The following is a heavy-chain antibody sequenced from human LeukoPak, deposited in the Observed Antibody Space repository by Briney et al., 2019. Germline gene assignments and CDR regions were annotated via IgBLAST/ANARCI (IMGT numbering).Heavy chain of an antibody. CDR3: ARYVVASACFDS. CDR1: GFTLSGYW. CDR2: MNNDGTIT. D-gene: IGHD2-21*01. Sequence: GGSLRLSCAASGFTLSGYWMHWVRQAPGEGLVWVSRMNNDGTITTYPASVRGRFTISRANANNTLYLQKSSMRAEDTAVYYCARYVVASACFDSWGQGTPVTVSS. V-gene: IGHV3-74*01. J-gene: IGHJ4*02.